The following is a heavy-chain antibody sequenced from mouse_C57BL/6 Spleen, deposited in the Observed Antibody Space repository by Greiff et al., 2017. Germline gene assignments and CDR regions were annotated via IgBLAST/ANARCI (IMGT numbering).Heavy chain of an antibody. D-gene: IGHD2-4*01. V-gene: IGHV1-82*01. CDR1: DYAFSSSW. Sequence: VQLQESGPELVKPGASVKISCKASDYAFSSSWMTWVKQRPGKGLELIGRIYPGGGDTNYNGKFKGKATLTADKSSSTAYMQLSSLTSEDSAVYFCARWVYDYDYAMDYWGQGTSVTVSS. J-gene: IGHJ4*01. CDR3: ARWVYDYDYAMDY. CDR2: IYPGGGDT.